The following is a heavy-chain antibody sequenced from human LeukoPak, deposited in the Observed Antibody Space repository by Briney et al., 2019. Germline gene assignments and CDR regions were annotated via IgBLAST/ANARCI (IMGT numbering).Heavy chain of an antibody. CDR2: ISGSGGST. CDR1: GFTFSSYA. D-gene: IGHD3-22*01. V-gene: IGHV3-23*01. CDR3: AKDLLHYYDSSGYPWYFDY. J-gene: IGHJ4*02. Sequence: GGSLRLPCAASGFTFSSYAMSWVRQAPGKGLEWVSAISGSGGSTYYADSVKGRFTISRDNSKNTLYLQMNRLRAEDTAVYYCAKDLLHYYDSSGYPWYFDYWGQGTLVTVSS.